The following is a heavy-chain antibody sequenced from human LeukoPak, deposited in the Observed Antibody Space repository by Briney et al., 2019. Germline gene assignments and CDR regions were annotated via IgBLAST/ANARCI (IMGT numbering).Heavy chain of an antibody. J-gene: IGHJ4*02. CDR3: SRSYHTYYFDY. D-gene: IGHD1-26*01. CDR1: GFTFSNAW. Sequence: GGSLRLSCAASGFTFSNAWMSWVRQAPGKGLEWAGRIKSNSDGGTTDYAAPVKGRFTISRDDSKNTLYLQMNSLKSEDTAVYYCSRSYHTYYFDYWGQGTLVTVSS. V-gene: IGHV3-15*01. CDR2: IKSNSDGGTT.